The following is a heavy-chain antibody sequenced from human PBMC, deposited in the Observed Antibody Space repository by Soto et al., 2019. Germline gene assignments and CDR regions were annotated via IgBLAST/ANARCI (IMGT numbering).Heavy chain of an antibody. J-gene: IGHJ6*02. CDR1: GGTFSSYA. V-gene: IGHV1-69*13. D-gene: IGHD1-7*01. Sequence: SVKVSCKASGGTFSSYAISWVRQAPGQGLEWMGGIIPIFGTANYAQKFQGRVTITADESTSTAYTELSSLRSEDTAVYYCARSARTPYYYYGMDVWGQGTTVTVSS. CDR2: IIPIFGTA. CDR3: ARSARTPYYYYGMDV.